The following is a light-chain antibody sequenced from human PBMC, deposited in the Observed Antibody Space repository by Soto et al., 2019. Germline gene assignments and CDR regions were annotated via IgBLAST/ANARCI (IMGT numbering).Light chain of an antibody. CDR3: AAWDDSLNGYV. CDR1: SSNIAPNT. J-gene: IGLJ1*01. CDR2: AND. V-gene: IGLV1-44*01. Sequence: QSVLTQPPSASGTPGQRVTISCSGSSSNIAPNTVNWYQHLPGATPQLLIFANDRRPSGDPDRFSGSRSGTSASLAISGLQSEDEADYYCAAWDDSLNGYVFGTGTKLTVL.